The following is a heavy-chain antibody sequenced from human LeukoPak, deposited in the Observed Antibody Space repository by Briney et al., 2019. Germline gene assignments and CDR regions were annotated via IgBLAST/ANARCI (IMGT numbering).Heavy chain of an antibody. CDR3: ANFLSGSYHFDY. V-gene: IGHV3-23*01. J-gene: IGHJ4*02. D-gene: IGHD1-26*01. CDR1: GFTFSSYG. Sequence: PGGSLRLSCAASGFTFSSYGMTWVRQTPGKGLEWVSVISDSGGNTYYADSVKGRFTISRDNSKHTLYLQMNSLRAEDTAVYYCANFLSGSYHFDYWGQGTLVTVSS. CDR2: ISDSGGNT.